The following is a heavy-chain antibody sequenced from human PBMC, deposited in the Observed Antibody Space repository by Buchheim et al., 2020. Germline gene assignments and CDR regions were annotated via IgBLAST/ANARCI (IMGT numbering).Heavy chain of an antibody. J-gene: IGHJ6*03. D-gene: IGHD3-22*01. CDR3: ARDRHYYDSSGYYYPDYYYMDV. CDR1: GFTFSSYW. V-gene: IGHV3-7*01. Sequence: EVQLVESGGGLVQPGGSLRLSCAASGFTFSSYWMSWVRQAPGKGLEWVANIKPDGSNKYYVDSVKGPFTISRDNAKKSLYLQMNSLRAEDTAVYYCARDRHYYDSSGYYYPDYYYMDVWGEGTT. CDR2: IKPDGSNK.